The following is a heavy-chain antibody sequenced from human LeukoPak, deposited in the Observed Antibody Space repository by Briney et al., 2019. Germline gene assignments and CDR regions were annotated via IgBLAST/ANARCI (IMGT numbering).Heavy chain of an antibody. CDR3: ARLTPYSGSPLGDY. CDR2: IYYSGST. V-gene: IGHV4-31*03. D-gene: IGHD1-26*01. J-gene: IGHJ4*02. Sequence: SETLSLTCTVSGGSISSGGYYWSWIRQHPGKGLEWIGYIYYSGSTYYNPSLKSRVTISVDTSKNQFSLKLSSVTAADTAVYYCARLTPYSGSPLGDYWGQGTLVTVSS. CDR1: GGSISSGGYY.